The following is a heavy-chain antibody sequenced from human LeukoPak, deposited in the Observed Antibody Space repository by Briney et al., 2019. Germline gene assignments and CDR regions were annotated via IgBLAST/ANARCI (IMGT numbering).Heavy chain of an antibody. V-gene: IGHV1-58*01. D-gene: IGHD2-21*02. CDR1: GFTFSSSA. J-gene: IGHJ6*02. Sequence: SVKVSCKASGFTFSSSAVQWLRQPRGQRLEWIGWIVLGSANTNYAQKFQERVTVARDMSTKTVYMELSSLRFEDTAVYYCAADRGYCDGDCLDVWGQGTTVTVSS. CDR2: IVLGSANT. CDR3: AADRGYCDGDCLDV.